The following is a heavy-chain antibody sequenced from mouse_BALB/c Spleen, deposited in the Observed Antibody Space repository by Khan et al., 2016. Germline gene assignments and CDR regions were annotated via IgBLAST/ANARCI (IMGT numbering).Heavy chain of an antibody. D-gene: IGHD3-2*01. Sequence: EVKLLESGGGLVQPGGSLKLSCAASGFDFSRYWMSWVRQAPGKGLEWIGEINPDSSTINYTPSLKDKFIISRDNAKNTLYLQMSKVRSEDTALYYCAREDSSGYVDAMDYWGQGTSVTVSS. J-gene: IGHJ4*01. V-gene: IGHV4-1*02. CDR3: AREDSSGYVDAMDY. CDR1: GFDFSRYW. CDR2: INPDSSTI.